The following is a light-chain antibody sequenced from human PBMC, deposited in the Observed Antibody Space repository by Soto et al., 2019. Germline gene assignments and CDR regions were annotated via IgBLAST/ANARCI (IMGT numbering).Light chain of an antibody. CDR2: CES. Sequence: IVMTQSPATLSVSPGEGSTLSCRASQSLGGSLAWYQQKPGQSPSLLIYCESTSVTGIPARFSGIGSGTEFTLTISSLQSEDFAVYYCQQYKHGWTFGQGTKVDIK. V-gene: IGKV3-15*01. CDR3: QQYKHGWT. J-gene: IGKJ1*01. CDR1: QSLGGS.